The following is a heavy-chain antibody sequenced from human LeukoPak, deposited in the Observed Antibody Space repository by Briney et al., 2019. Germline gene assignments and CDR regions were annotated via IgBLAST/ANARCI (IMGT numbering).Heavy chain of an antibody. V-gene: IGHV1-2*02. CDR1: GYTFTGYY. CDR2: INPNSGGT. Sequence: ASVKVSCKASGYTFTGYYMHWVRQAPGQGLEWMGWINPNSGGTNYQGRVTMTRDTSISTAYMELSRLRSDDTAVYYCAGVVVVPAAIRDWGQGTLVTVSS. CDR3: AGVVVVPAAIRD. J-gene: IGHJ4*02. D-gene: IGHD2-2*01.